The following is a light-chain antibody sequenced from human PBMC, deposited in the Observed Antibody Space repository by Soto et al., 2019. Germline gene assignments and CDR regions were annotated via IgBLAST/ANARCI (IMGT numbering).Light chain of an antibody. CDR2: LNSDGSH. CDR3: QTCGTGIR. J-gene: IGLJ3*02. CDR1: SGHSSYA. Sequence: QTVVTQSPSASASLGASVKLTCTLSSGHSSYAIAWHQQQPEKGPRYLMKLNSDGSHSKGDGIPDRFSGSSSGAERYLTISSLQSEDEADYYCQTCGTGIRFGGGTKLTVL. V-gene: IGLV4-69*01.